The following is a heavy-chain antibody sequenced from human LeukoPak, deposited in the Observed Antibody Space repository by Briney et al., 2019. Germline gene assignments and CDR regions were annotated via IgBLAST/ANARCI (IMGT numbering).Heavy chain of an antibody. Sequence: GASVKVSCKASGYNFISYYMHWVRQAPGQGLEWMGIINPSGGSTSYAQKFQDRVTMTRDTSTSTVYMELSSLKSEDTAVYYCAREDVVLVDAVRYYYYGMDVWAKGLRLPSP. J-gene: IGHJ6*02. V-gene: IGHV1-46*01. CDR1: GYNFISYY. D-gene: IGHD2-8*01. CDR3: AREDVVLVDAVRYYYYGMDV. CDR2: INPSGGST.